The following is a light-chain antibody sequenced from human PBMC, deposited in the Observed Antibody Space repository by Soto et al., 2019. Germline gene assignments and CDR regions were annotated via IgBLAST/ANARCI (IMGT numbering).Light chain of an antibody. CDR3: QQYGRSPFT. Sequence: EIVLTQSPGTLSLSPGERATLSCRASQSVSNNYLAWYQQKPGQAPRLLIYGASNRATGIPDRFSGGGSGTDFTLTISRLEPEDFAVYYCQQYGRSPFTFGPGTKVDIK. CDR1: QSVSNNY. V-gene: IGKV3-20*01. CDR2: GAS. J-gene: IGKJ3*01.